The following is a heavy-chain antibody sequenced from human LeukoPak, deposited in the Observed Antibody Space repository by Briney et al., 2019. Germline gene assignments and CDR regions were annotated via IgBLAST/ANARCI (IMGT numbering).Heavy chain of an antibody. D-gene: IGHD6-13*01. CDR1: GYTFTSYG. Sequence: ASVKVSCKASGYTFTSYGISWVRQAPGQGLEWMGWINPNSGGTNYAQKFQGRVTMTRDTSISTAYMELSRLRSDDTAVYYCARWDPTYDIAASGTSNYYWGQGTLVTVSS. J-gene: IGHJ4*02. CDR2: INPNSGGT. V-gene: IGHV1-2*02. CDR3: ARWDPTYDIAASGTSNYY.